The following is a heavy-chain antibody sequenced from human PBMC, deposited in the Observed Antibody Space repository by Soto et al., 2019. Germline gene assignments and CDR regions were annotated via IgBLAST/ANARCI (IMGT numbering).Heavy chain of an antibody. CDR1: GGSFSDYSWN. D-gene: IGHD3-9*01. Sequence: PSETLSLTCAVYGGSFSDYSWNWNWIRQSPGKGLEWIGEINHSGSTSHNPSLKSRVTLSLDTSKNQFSLILTSVTAADTAVYHCARGALNYDLFSGPSNGGMDVWGQGTTVTVSS. CDR3: ARGALNYDLFSGPSNGGMDV. J-gene: IGHJ6*02. V-gene: IGHV4-34*01. CDR2: INHSGST.